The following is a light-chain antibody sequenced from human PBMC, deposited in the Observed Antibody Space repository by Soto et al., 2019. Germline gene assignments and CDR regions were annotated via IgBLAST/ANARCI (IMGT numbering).Light chain of an antibody. CDR3: QEDNIWPRT. Sequence: EIVMTKYKATLSVSPGERSTLSCMASQSVSSNLAWYQQKPGQAPRLLIYGASTRATGIPARFSGSGSGTEFTLTISSLQSEDFAVYYCQEDNIWPRTFGDGTKVDVK. J-gene: IGKJ1*01. CDR2: GAS. V-gene: IGKV3-15*01. CDR1: QSVSSN.